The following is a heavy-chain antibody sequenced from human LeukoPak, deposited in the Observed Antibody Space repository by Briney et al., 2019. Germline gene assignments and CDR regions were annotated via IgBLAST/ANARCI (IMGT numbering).Heavy chain of an antibody. D-gene: IGHD5-24*01. Sequence: WGSLRLSCTTSGFTFSNYWMSWVRQAQGKGLEWVANIKQGGSEKHYVDSVKGRFTISRDNAKNSLYLQMNSLRAEDTAVYYCARGWLQHNWFDPWGQGTLVTVSS. CDR3: ARGWLQHNWFDP. CDR2: IKQGGSEK. CDR1: GFTFSNYW. V-gene: IGHV3-7*04. J-gene: IGHJ5*02.